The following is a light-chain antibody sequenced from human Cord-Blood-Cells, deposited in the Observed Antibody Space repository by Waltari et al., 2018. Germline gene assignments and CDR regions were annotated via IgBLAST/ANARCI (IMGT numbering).Light chain of an antibody. CDR2: KDS. CDR1: ALPKQY. V-gene: IGLV3-25*03. Sequence: SYELTQPPSGSVSPGQTARNTCSGDALPKQYAYWYQQKPGQAPVLVIYKDSERPSGIPERFSGSSSGTTVTLTISGVQAEDEADYYCQSADSSGTWVFGGGTKLTVL. J-gene: IGLJ3*02. CDR3: QSADSSGTWV.